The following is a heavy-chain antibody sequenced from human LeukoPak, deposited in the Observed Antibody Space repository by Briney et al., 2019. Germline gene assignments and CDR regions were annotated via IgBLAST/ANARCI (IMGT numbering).Heavy chain of an antibody. V-gene: IGHV1-2*06. CDR1: GYTFTVYY. CDR3: ARARARVPIDY. Sequence: GASVNVSFTASGYTFTVYYMHWVRQAPGQGLEWMGRINPNSGGTNYAQKFQGRVTMTRDTSISTAYMELSRLRSDDTAVYYCARARARVPIDYWGQGTLVTVSS. J-gene: IGHJ4*02. CDR2: INPNSGGT. D-gene: IGHD3-10*01.